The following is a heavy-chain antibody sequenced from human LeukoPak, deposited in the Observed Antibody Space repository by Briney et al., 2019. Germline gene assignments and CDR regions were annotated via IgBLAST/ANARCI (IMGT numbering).Heavy chain of an antibody. J-gene: IGHJ4*02. CDR3: ARDDGYSYRKGVDRFDY. Sequence: GASVKVSCKASGYTFTSYDISWVRQAPGQGLEWMGWISAYDGNTNYVEKFQGRVTVTVDTSTSSAYMDLRSLRSDDTAVYYCARDDGYSYRKGVDRFDYWGQGTLVTVSS. CDR1: GYTFTSYD. CDR2: ISAYDGNT. V-gene: IGHV1-18*01. D-gene: IGHD5-18*01.